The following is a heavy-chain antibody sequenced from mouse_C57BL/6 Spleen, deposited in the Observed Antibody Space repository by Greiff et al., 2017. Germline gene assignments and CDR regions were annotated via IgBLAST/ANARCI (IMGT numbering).Heavy chain of an antibody. D-gene: IGHD1-1*01. Sequence: QVQLKQPGAELVKPGASVQLSCKASGYTFTSYWMHWVKPRPGQGLEWIGMLHPNSGSTNYNEKFKSKATLTVDKSSSTAYMQLSSLTSEDSAVYYCAGDYYGSSHWYCDVWGTGTTVTVSS. J-gene: IGHJ1*03. CDR2: LHPNSGST. V-gene: IGHV1-64*01. CDR1: GYTFTSYW. CDR3: AGDYYGSSHWYCDV.